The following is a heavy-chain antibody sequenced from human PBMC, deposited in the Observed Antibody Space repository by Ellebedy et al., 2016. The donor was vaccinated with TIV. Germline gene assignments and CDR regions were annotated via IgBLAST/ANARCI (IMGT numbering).Heavy chain of an antibody. CDR1: GYTFASYG. D-gene: IGHD5-24*01. CDR3: ARDVRYAFDI. CDR2: LKATDGST. Sequence: ASVKVSCKASGYTFASYGITWVRQAPGQGLQWMGVLKATDGSTLFSQKFQGRVSMTRDTSTNTIYMELSSLRSEDTAVYYCARDVRYAFDIWGQGTTVTVSS. J-gene: IGHJ3*02. V-gene: IGHV1-46*01.